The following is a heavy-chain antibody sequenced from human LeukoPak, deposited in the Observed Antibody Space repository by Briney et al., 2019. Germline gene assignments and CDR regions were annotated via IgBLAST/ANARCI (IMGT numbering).Heavy chain of an antibody. V-gene: IGHV4-59*11. CDR2: IYYSGST. D-gene: IGHD3-9*01. CDR1: GGSISTHY. CDR3: AREVGYDILAGGEYYFDY. Sequence: SETLSLTCTVSGGSISTHYWSWIRQPPGKGLEWIGYIYYSGSTYYNPSLKSRVTISVDTSKNQFSLKLSSVTAADTAVYYCAREVGYDILAGGEYYFDYWGQGTLVTVSS. J-gene: IGHJ4*02.